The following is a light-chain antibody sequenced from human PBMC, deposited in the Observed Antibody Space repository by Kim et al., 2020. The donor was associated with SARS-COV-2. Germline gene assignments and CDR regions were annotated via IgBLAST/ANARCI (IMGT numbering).Light chain of an antibody. Sequence: DIQMTQSPSTLSASVGDRVTITCRASQSISSWLAWYQQKPGAAPKVLIYKASGLESGVPSRFSGSGSGTEFTLTISSLQPDDFATYYCQQYNSYPWPFGQGTKVDIK. CDR3: QQYNSYPWP. V-gene: IGKV1-5*03. J-gene: IGKJ1*01. CDR1: QSISSW. CDR2: KAS.